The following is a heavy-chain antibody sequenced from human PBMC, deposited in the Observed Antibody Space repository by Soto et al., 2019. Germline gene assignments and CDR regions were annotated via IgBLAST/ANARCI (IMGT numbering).Heavy chain of an antibody. Sequence: QVQLVQSGAEVKKPGSSVKVSCKASGGTFSSYAISWVRQAPGQGLEWMGGIIPIFGTANYAQKFQGRVTITADESTSTAYMELSSLRSEDTAVYCCARSANQLLMGEYYFDYWGQGTLVTVSS. J-gene: IGHJ4*02. CDR3: ARSANQLLMGEYYFDY. CDR1: GGTFSSYA. CDR2: IIPIFGTA. D-gene: IGHD2-2*01. V-gene: IGHV1-69*01.